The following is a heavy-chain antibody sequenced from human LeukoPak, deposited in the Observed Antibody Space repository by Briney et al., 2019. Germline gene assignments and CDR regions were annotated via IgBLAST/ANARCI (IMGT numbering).Heavy chain of an antibody. D-gene: IGHD3-10*01. J-gene: IGHJ5*02. V-gene: IGHV4-39*07. CDR3: ARNVITMVRGVIISDVVNWFDP. Sequence: PSETLSLTCTVSGGSISSSSYYWGWIRQPPGKGLEWIGSIYYSGSTYYNPSLKSRVTISVDTSKNQFSLKLSSVTAADTAVYYCARNVITMVRGVIISDVVNWFDPWGQGTLVTVSS. CDR1: GGSISSSSYY. CDR2: IYYSGST.